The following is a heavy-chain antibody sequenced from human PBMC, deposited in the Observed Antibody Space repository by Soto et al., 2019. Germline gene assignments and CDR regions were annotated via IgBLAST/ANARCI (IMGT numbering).Heavy chain of an antibody. CDR2: IKSTSGGGTT. D-gene: IGHD2-8*02. CDR3: MTAPGLNLFF. CDR1: GFTFNNAW. J-gene: IGHJ4*02. V-gene: IGHV3-15*01. Sequence: EVQLVESGGGLVKPGRSLRLSCAASGFTFNNAWMTWVRQASGKGLEWVGRIKSTSGGGTTDYAPPVKGRFTISRDDSTNILDLQMDSQNAEDTAVYYCMTAPGLNLFFWGQGTLVTVSS.